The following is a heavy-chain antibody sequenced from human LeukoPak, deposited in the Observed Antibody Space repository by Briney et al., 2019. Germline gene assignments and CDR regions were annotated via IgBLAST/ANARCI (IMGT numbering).Heavy chain of an antibody. Sequence: SETLSLTCTVSGGSISSYYWSWIRQPPGKGLEWIGYIYYSGSTNYNPSLKSRVTISVDTSKNQFSLKLSSVTAADTAVYYCARGVAATPWAFNIWGQGTMVTVSS. J-gene: IGHJ3*02. D-gene: IGHD6-13*01. CDR1: GGSISSYY. CDR2: IYYSGST. V-gene: IGHV4-59*01. CDR3: ARGVAATPWAFNI.